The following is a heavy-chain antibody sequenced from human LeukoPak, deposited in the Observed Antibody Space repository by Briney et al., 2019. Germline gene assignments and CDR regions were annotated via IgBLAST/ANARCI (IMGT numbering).Heavy chain of an antibody. CDR1: GFTVSSNH. V-gene: IGHV3-66*01. CDR2: IYTGGST. D-gene: IGHD2/OR15-2a*01. J-gene: IGHJ6*02. CDR3: ARDPGSINGLDV. Sequence: GGSLRLSCAASGFTVSSNHMSWVRQAPGKGLEWVSVIYTGGSTYYADSVKGRFTISRDNSKNTLYLQMNSLRAEDTALYYCARDPGSINGLDVWGQGTTVTVSS.